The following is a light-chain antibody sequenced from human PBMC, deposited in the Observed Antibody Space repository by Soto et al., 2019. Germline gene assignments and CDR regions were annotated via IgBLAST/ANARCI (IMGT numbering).Light chain of an antibody. CDR1: QSVTSD. CDR3: QQYHDWWT. J-gene: IGKJ1*01. V-gene: IGKV3-15*01. Sequence: IVMTQSPDTLSVSPGERATLSCRASQSVTSDLAWYQQKPGQAPRLLIYGASTRATGFPARFSGSGSGTEFTLTISSPQSEDFAVYYCQQYHDWWTFGQGTKVDIK. CDR2: GAS.